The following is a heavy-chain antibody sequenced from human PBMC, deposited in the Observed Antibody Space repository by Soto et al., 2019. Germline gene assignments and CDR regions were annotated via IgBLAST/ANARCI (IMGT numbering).Heavy chain of an antibody. D-gene: IGHD6-13*01. CDR3: ARHSPIFKHSSSWYGSRLGHWFDP. Sequence: SETLSLTCAVYGGSFSGYYWSWIRQPPGKGLEWIGEINHSGSTNYNPSLKSRVTISVDTSKNQFSLKLSSVTAADTAVYYCARHSPIFKHSSSWYGSRLGHWFDPWGQGTLVTVSS. V-gene: IGHV4-34*01. CDR1: GGSFSGYY. J-gene: IGHJ5*02. CDR2: INHSGST.